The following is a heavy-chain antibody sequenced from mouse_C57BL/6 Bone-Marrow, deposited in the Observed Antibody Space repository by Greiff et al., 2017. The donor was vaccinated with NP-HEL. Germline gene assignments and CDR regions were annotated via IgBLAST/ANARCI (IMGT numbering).Heavy chain of an antibody. V-gene: IGHV5-4*03. CDR3: ARFMITTTYYYAMDY. CDR1: GFTFSSYA. CDR2: ISDGGSYT. J-gene: IGHJ4*01. Sequence: EVKLVESGGGLVKPGGSLKLSCAASGFTFSSYAMSWVRQTPEKRLEWVATISDGGSYTYYPDNVKGRFTISRDNATNNLYLQMSHLKSEDTAMYYCARFMITTTYYYAMDYWGQGTSVTVSS. D-gene: IGHD2-4*01.